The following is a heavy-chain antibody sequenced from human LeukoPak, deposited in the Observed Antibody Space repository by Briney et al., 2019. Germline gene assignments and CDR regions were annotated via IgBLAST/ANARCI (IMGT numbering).Heavy chain of an antibody. CDR2: IYYSGST. J-gene: IGHJ4*02. V-gene: IGHV4-39*07. Sequence: SETLSLTCTVSGGSISSSSYYWGWIRQPPGKGLEWIGSIYYSGSTYYNPSLKSRVTISIDTSKNQFSLKLSSVTAADTAVYYCASFPSGSYSAYWGQGTLVTVSS. D-gene: IGHD1-26*01. CDR1: GGSISSSSYY. CDR3: ASFPSGSYSAY.